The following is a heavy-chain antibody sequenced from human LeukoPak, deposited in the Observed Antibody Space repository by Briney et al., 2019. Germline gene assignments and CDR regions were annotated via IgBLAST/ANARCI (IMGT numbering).Heavy chain of an antibody. CDR2: INHSGST. CDR3: VNYYDSSDYQQPNHFDY. D-gene: IGHD3-22*01. Sequence: SETLSLTCAVYGGSFSGYYWSWIRQPPGKGLEWIGEINHSGSTNYNPSLKSRVTISVDTSKNQFSLKLSSVTAADTAVYYCVNYYDSSDYQQPNHFDYWGQGTLVTVSS. V-gene: IGHV4-34*01. CDR1: GGSFSGYY. J-gene: IGHJ4*02.